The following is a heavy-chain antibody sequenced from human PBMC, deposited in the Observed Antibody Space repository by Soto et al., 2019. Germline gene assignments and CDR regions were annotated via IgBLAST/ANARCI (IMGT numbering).Heavy chain of an antibody. CDR1: GFLFSTST. J-gene: IGHJ5*02. D-gene: IGHD4-17*01. V-gene: IGHV3-30*14. CDR3: ATLGRADYPPLAA. Sequence: PRLSCEASGFLFSTSTLNWVRRAPGKGLEWVAEISSRGTDIYYADSVKGRFTISRDNSKNTLYLLLDRVKSDDTAVYFCATLGRADYPPLAAWGQGTLVTVSS. CDR2: ISSRGTDI.